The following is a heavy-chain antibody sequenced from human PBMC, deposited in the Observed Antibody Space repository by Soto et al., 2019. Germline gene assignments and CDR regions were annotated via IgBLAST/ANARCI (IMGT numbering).Heavy chain of an antibody. J-gene: IGHJ4*02. V-gene: IGHV3-23*01. D-gene: IGHD3-10*01. Sequence: GGSLRLSCAASGFTFSSYAMSWVRQAPGKGLEWVSSISGSGGSTYYADSVKGRFTISRDNSKNTLYLQMNSLRAEDTAVYYCAKDREMVRGVLAYFDYWGQGPPVTVS. CDR1: GFTFSSYA. CDR3: AKDREMVRGVLAYFDY. CDR2: ISGSGGST.